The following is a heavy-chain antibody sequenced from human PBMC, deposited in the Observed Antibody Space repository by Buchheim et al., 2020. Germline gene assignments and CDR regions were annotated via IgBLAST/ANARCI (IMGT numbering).Heavy chain of an antibody. CDR1: GFTFSSYG. CDR2: ISYDGSNK. J-gene: IGHJ4*02. V-gene: IGHV3-30*18. Sequence: QVQLVESGGGVVQPGRSLRLSCAASGFTFSSYGMHWVRQAPGKGLEWVAVISYDGSNKYYADSVKGRFTISRDNSKNTLYLQMNSLRAEDTAVYYCAKDLASPRGDWGQGTL. D-gene: IGHD3-10*01. CDR3: AKDLASPRGD.